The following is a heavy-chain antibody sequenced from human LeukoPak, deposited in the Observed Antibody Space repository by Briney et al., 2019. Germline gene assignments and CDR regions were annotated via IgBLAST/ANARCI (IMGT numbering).Heavy chain of an antibody. CDR3: AKDYYDSSGSMVDY. CDR1: GFTFSSYG. V-gene: IGHV3-30*18. CDR2: ISYDGSNK. Sequence: PGGSLRLSCAASGFTFSSYGMHWVRQAPGKELEWVAVISYDGSNKYYADSVKGRFTISRDNSKNTLYLQMNSLRAEDTAVYYCAKDYYDSSGSMVDYWGQGTLVTVSS. J-gene: IGHJ4*02. D-gene: IGHD3-22*01.